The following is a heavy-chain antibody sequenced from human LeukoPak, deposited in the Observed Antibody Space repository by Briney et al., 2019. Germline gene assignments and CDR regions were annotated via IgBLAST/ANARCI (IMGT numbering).Heavy chain of an antibody. CDR3: AKASNDYTGGRFDSLDY. V-gene: IGHV3-30*18. D-gene: IGHD6-19*01. J-gene: IGHJ4*02. CDR2: VSYDGSNK. CDR1: GFTFSTYV. Sequence: GGSLRLSCAASGFTFSTYVMHWVRQAPGKGLEWVAVVSYDGSNKYYGDSVKGRFILSRDNSKNTLYLQMNSLRAEDTAVYYCAKASNDYTGGRFDSLDYWGQGTLVTVSS.